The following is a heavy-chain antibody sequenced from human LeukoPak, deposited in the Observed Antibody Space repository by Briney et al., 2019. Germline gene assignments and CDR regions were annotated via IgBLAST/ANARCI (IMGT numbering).Heavy chain of an antibody. Sequence: GGSLRLSCAASGFTFSSYAMSWVRQAPGKGLEWVANIRQDGSEKYYVDSVKGRFTISRDNAKNSLYLQMNSLRAEDTAVYYCARDARGTNWFDPWGQGTLVTVSS. CDR3: ARDARGTNWFDP. CDR1: GFTFSSYA. CDR2: IRQDGSEK. D-gene: IGHD1-1*01. V-gene: IGHV3-7*01. J-gene: IGHJ5*02.